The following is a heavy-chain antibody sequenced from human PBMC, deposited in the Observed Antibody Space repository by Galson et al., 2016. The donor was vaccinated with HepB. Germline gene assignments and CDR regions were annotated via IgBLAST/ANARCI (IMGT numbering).Heavy chain of an antibody. CDR1: GYTFRNYG. CDR2: IGGYKGDT. Sequence: SVKVSCKASGYTFRNYGISWVRQAPGQGLEWMGWIGGYKGDTNYAQKFQGRVTMTTDTSASTAYMELRGLRSDDTAVYYCAREREYQLSYGIFHHHGMDVWGQGTTVTVSS. V-gene: IGHV1-18*01. D-gene: IGHD2-2*01. CDR3: AREREYQLSYGIFHHHGMDV. J-gene: IGHJ6*02.